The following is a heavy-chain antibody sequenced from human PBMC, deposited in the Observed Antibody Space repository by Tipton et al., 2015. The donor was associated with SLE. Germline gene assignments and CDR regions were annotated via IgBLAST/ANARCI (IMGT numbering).Heavy chain of an antibody. J-gene: IGHJ6*03. CDR2: MYYSGST. V-gene: IGHV4-61*01. Sequence: TLSLTCTVSGGSVSSGSYHWSWIRQPPGKGLEWIGYMYYSGSTNYNPSLKSRVTISVDTAKNQFSLKLSSVTAADTAVYYCARGGDYHYMDVWGKGTTVTVSS. CDR1: GGSVSSGSYH. CDR3: ARGGDYHYMDV.